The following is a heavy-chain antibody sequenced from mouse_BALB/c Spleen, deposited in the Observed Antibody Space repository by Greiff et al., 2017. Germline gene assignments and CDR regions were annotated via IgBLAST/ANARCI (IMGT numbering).Heavy chain of an antibody. CDR3: ARGRSWFAY. CDR1: GYNFTSYW. J-gene: IGHJ3*01. Sequence: VQLQQPGAELVKPGTSVKLSCKASGYNFTSYWINWVKLRPGQGLEWIGDIYPGSGSTNYNEKFKSKATLTVDTSSSTAYMQLSSLASEDSALYYCARGRSWFAYWGQGTLVTVSA. V-gene: IGHV1-55*01. CDR2: IYPGSGST.